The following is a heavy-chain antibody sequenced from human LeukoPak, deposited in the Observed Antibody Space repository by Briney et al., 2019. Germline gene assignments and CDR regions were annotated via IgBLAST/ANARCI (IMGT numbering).Heavy chain of an antibody. V-gene: IGHV1-18*04. Sequence: GASVKVSCKASGYTFTSYGISWVRQAPGQGLEWMGWISAYNGNTNYAQKLQGRVTMTTDTSTSTAYMELRSLRSDDTAVYYCARDDVGYSGYDRGPWYFDYWGQGTLVTVSS. D-gene: IGHD5-12*01. CDR1: GYTFTSYG. J-gene: IGHJ4*02. CDR2: ISAYNGNT. CDR3: ARDDVGYSGYDRGPWYFDY.